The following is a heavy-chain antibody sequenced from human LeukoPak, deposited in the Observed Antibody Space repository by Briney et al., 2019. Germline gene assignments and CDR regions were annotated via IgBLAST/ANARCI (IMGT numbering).Heavy chain of an antibody. Sequence: SETLSLTCTVSGGSISSYYWSWIRQPPGKGLECIGYIYYSGSTNYNPSLKSRVTISVDTSKNQFSLKLSSVTAADTAVYYCARDSGNYYSNAFDIWGQGTMVTVSS. V-gene: IGHV4-59*01. CDR3: ARDSGNYYSNAFDI. CDR1: GGSISSYY. CDR2: IYYSGST. D-gene: IGHD1-26*01. J-gene: IGHJ3*02.